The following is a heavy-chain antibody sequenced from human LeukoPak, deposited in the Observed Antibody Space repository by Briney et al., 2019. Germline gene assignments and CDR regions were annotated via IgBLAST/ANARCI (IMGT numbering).Heavy chain of an antibody. D-gene: IGHD3-10*01. CDR1: GFTFSSYA. CDR3: AKTSDYYGSGSYYYYFDY. CDR2: ISGSGGST. Sequence: GGSLRLSCAASGFTFSSYAMSWVRQAPGKGLERVSAISGSGGSTYYADSVKGRFTISRDNSKNTLYLQMNSLRAEDTAVYYCAKTSDYYGSGSYYYYFDYWGQGTLVTVSS. V-gene: IGHV3-23*01. J-gene: IGHJ4*02.